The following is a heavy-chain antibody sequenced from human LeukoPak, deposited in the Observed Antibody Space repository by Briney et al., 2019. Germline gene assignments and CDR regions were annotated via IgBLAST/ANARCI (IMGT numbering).Heavy chain of an antibody. J-gene: IGHJ5*02. V-gene: IGHV1-69*05. CDR1: GGTFSSYA. D-gene: IGHD3-16*01. CDR2: IIPIFGTA. Sequence: GASVKVSFKASGGTFSSYAIIWVRQAPGQGLEWMGGIIPIFGTANYAQKFQGRVTITTDESKSTAYMELSSLRSEDTAVYYCARDGSLTGGINWFDPWGQGTLVTVSS. CDR3: ARDGSLTGGINWFDP.